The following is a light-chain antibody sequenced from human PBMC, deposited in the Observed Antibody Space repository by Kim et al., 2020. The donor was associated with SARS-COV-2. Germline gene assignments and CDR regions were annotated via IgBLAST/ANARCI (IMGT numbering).Light chain of an antibody. J-gene: IGLJ3*02. V-gene: IGLV6-57*01. CDR3: QSYDSRWV. Sequence: PGKTVTISCTRSSGSIASNYVQWYQQRPGSSPTTVIYEDNQRPSGVPDRFSGSIDSSSNSASLTISGLKTEDEADYYCQSYDSRWVFGGGTQLTVL. CDR1: SGSIASNY. CDR2: EDN.